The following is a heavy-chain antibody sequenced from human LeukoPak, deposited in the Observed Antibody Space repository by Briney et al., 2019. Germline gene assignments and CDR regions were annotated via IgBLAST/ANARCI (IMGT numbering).Heavy chain of an antibody. V-gene: IGHV3-23*01. CDR1: GFTFSSYA. J-gene: IGHJ4*02. CDR2: IITSGGST. Sequence: PGQSLRLSCAASGFTFSSYAMSWVRQAPGKGLEWVSAIITSGGSTYYADSVKGRFTISRDNSKNTLYLQMNSLRAEDTAVYYCAQGTFYYGSGSYSHFDYWGQGTLVTVSS. D-gene: IGHD3-10*01. CDR3: AQGTFYYGSGSYSHFDY.